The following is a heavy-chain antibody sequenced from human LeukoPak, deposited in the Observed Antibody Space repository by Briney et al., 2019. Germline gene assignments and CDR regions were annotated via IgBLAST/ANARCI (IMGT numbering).Heavy chain of an antibody. J-gene: IGHJ5*02. Sequence: SETLSLTCAVYGGSFSGYYWSWIRQPPGKGLEWIGEINHSGSTNYNPSLKSRVTISVDTSKNQFSLKLSSVTAADTAVYYCARGPPNIVVVPAARSWFDPWGQGTLVTVSS. CDR1: GGSFSGYY. CDR2: INHSGST. V-gene: IGHV4-34*01. D-gene: IGHD2-2*01. CDR3: ARGPPNIVVVPAARSWFDP.